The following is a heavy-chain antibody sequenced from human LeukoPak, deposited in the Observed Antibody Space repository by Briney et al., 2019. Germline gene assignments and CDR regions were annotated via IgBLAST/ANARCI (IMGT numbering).Heavy chain of an antibody. CDR3: VRGTGY. CDR1: GFTFSTYV. V-gene: IGHV3-64D*06. J-gene: IGHJ4*02. Sequence: GGSLRLSCSVSGFTFSTYVMHWVRQAPGKGLEYVSAISSNGDNTYYADSVKGRSTISRDNSKNTLYLQMSSLRADDTAVYYCVRGTGYWGQGTLVTVSS. CDR2: ISSNGDNT.